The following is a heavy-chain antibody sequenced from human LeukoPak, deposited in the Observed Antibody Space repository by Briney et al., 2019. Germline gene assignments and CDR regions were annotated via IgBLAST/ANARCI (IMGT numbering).Heavy chain of an antibody. Sequence: GASVKGSCKVSGYTLTELSMHWVRQAPGKGLEWMGGFDPEDGETIYAQKFQGRVTMTEDTSTDTAYMELSSLRSEDTAVYYCATSPYGAYYFDYWGQGTLVTVSS. D-gene: IGHD4-17*01. J-gene: IGHJ4*02. CDR2: FDPEDGET. CDR1: GYTLTELS. CDR3: ATSPYGAYYFDY. V-gene: IGHV1-24*01.